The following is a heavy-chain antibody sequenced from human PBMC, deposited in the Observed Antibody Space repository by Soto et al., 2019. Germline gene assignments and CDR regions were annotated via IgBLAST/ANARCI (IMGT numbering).Heavy chain of an antibody. CDR2: VYFSGST. J-gene: IGHJ4*02. CDR3: AAYDSEGYFAH. V-gene: IGHV4-59*01. Sequence: SETLSLTCNVSGGSITNFHWSWIRQPPGKGLEWIGYVYFSGSTKYNPSLKSRVTMSIDTSKNQFSLRMISVTAADTAAYYCAAYDSEGYFAHWGQGALVTVSS. CDR1: GGSITNFH. D-gene: IGHD3-9*01.